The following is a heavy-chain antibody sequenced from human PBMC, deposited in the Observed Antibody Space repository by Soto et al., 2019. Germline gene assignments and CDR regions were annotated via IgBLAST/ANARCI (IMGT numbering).Heavy chain of an antibody. CDR3: ARINWQGSSWYYFDH. CDR1: SGSVSSNNYY. J-gene: IGHJ4*02. D-gene: IGHD6-13*01. CDR2: VYHSGST. V-gene: IGHV4-61*01. Sequence: SETLSLTCTVSSGSVSSNNYYWTWIRQPPGKGLEWIVYVYHSGSTNYNPSLKNRVTMSVDTSKNQFSLNLNTITAADTAVYYCARINWQGSSWYYFDHWGQGTLVTVSS.